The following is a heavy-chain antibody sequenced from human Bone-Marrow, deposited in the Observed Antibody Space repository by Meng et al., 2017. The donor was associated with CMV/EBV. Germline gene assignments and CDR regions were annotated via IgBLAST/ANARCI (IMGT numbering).Heavy chain of an antibody. V-gene: IGHV3-48*04. Sequence: GESLKISCAASGFTFSDYNMNWVRQAPGKGLQWVSYISTRSNTIYYADSLRGRFTISRDDAKNSLYLQMNSLRAEDTAVYYCARGVGERRFLYWGVGTNYLDYWGQGTLVTVSS. CDR2: ISTRSNTI. D-gene: IGHD3/OR15-3a*01. CDR1: GFTFSDYN. CDR3: ARGVGERRFLYWGVGTNYLDY. J-gene: IGHJ4*02.